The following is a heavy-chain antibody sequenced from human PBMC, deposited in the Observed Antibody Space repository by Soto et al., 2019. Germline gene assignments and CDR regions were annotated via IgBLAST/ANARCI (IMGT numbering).Heavy chain of an antibody. CDR2: IYYSGST. D-gene: IGHD2-2*01. J-gene: IGHJ4*02. Sequence: SETLSLTCTVSGGSISSGDYYWSWIRQPPGKGLEWIGYIYYSGSTYYNPSLKSRVTISVDTSKNQFSLKLSSVTAADTAVYYCARGGRPGVVVPAAFHWGQGTLVTVSS. CDR3: ARGGRPGVVVPAAFH. CDR1: GGSISSGDYY. V-gene: IGHV4-30-4*01.